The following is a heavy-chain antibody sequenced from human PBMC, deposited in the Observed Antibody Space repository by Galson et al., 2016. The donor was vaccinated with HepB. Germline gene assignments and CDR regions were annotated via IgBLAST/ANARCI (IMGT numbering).Heavy chain of an antibody. CDR2: INPNSGGT. Sequence: SVKVSCKASGYRFIGNYIHWVRQAPGQGLEWLGWINPNSGGTNYAQDFQGRVTMARDTSISTAYMELRRLTSDDTAVYYCATPRSASIAAVGTFDCWGQGTLVTVSS. V-gene: IGHV1-2*02. D-gene: IGHD6-13*01. CDR1: GYRFIGNY. J-gene: IGHJ4*02. CDR3: ATPRSASIAAVGTFDC.